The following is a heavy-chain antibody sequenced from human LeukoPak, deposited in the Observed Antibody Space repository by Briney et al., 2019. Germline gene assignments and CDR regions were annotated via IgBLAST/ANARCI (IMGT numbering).Heavy chain of an antibody. J-gene: IGHJ5*02. Sequence: ASVKVSCKASGYTFTSYGISWVRQAPGQGLEWMGWISAYNGNTNYAQKLQGRVTMTTDTSTSTAYMELRSLRSDDTAVYYCARDWIAAAGDNWFDPWGQGTLVTVSS. CDR3: ARDWIAAAGDNWFDP. CDR2: ISAYNGNT. V-gene: IGHV1-18*01. CDR1: GYTFTSYG. D-gene: IGHD6-13*01.